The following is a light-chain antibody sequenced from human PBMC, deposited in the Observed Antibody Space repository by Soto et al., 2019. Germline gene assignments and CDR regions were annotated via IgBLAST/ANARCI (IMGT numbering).Light chain of an antibody. CDR3: QSYDSSNHVI. CDR1: SGSIASNY. J-gene: IGLJ2*01. V-gene: IGLV6-57*04. Sequence: NFMLTQPHSVSESPGKTVTISRTRSSGSIASNYVQWYQQRPGSAPTTVIYEDNQRPSGVPDRFSGSIDSSSSSASLTISGLKTEDEADYYCQSYDSSNHVIFGGGTKLTVL. CDR2: EDN.